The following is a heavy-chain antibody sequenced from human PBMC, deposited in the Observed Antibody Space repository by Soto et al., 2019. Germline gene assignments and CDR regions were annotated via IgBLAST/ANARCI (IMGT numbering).Heavy chain of an antibody. CDR3: ATLERIVGGTWDY. J-gene: IGHJ4*02. CDR2: IRNRANSHTT. V-gene: IGHV3-72*01. Sequence: EVQLVESGGGLVQPGGSLRLSCAASGFTFSDHYMDWVRQSPGKGLEWVGRIRNRANSHTTVYAASVKGRFTISREDSKNSVFLEMNSLKTEDTAVYYCATLERIVGGTWDYWGQGTLVTVSS. D-gene: IGHD1-26*01. CDR1: GFTFSDHY.